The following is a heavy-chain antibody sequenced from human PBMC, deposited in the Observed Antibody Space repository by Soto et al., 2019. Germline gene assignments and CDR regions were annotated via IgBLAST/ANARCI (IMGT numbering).Heavy chain of an antibody. CDR1: GYTFTCCD. V-gene: IGHV1-8*01. J-gene: IGHJ4*02. Sequence: QVQLVQSGAEVKKPGASVKVSCKASGYTFTCCDINWVRQAPGQGLEWLGWVSTSSGNTGSAQRFQGRVTMNRDTSTSTAYMELYSLTSDDTAVYYCARVYGDVTHWGQGTLVTVSS. D-gene: IGHD4-17*01. CDR3: ARVYGDVTH. CDR2: VSTSSGNT.